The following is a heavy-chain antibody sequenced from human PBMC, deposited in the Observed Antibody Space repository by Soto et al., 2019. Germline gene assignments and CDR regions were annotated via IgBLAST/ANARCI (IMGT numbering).Heavy chain of an antibody. Sequence: GGSLRLSCAASGFTFNDYAMHWVRQAPGKGLEWVSGISWNSGSIGYADSVRGRLTISRDNAKNSLFLQMSSLRADDTALYFCAKGHCTSTSCYFDYWGQGTLVTVSS. CDR1: GFTFNDYA. J-gene: IGHJ4*02. V-gene: IGHV3-9*01. CDR2: ISWNSGSI. CDR3: AKGHCTSTSCYFDY. D-gene: IGHD2-2*01.